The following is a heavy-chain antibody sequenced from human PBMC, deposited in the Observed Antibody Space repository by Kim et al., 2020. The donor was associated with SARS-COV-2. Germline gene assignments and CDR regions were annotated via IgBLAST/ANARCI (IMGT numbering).Heavy chain of an antibody. CDR1: GFTFSSYE. CDR3: AREEYCSGGSCYSSYYYGMDV. J-gene: IGHJ6*02. D-gene: IGHD2-15*01. CDR2: ISSSGSTI. Sequence: GGSLRLSCAASGFTFSSYEMNWVRQAPGKGLEWVSYISSSGSTIYYADSVKGRFTISRDNAKNSLYLQMNSLRAEDTAVYYCAREEYCSGGSCYSSYYYGMDVWGQGTTVTVSS. V-gene: IGHV3-48*03.